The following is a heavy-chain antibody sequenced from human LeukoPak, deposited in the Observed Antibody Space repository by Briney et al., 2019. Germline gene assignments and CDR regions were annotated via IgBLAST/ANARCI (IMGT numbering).Heavy chain of an antibody. CDR3: ARHSSGWLFDY. J-gene: IGHJ4*02. Sequence: GGPLRLSCAASGFTFSSYSMNWVRQAPGKGLEWVSYISSSSSTIYYADSVKGRFTISRDNAKNSLYLQMNGLRAEDTAVYYCARHSSGWLFDYWGQGTLVTVSS. CDR1: GFTFSSYS. CDR2: ISSSSSTI. V-gene: IGHV3-48*04. D-gene: IGHD6-19*01.